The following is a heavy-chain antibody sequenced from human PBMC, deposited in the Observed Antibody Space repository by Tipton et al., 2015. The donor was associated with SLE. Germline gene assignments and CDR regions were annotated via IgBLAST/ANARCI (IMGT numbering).Heavy chain of an antibody. J-gene: IGHJ4*02. CDR1: GFTFGAFG. CDR2: ISWDSETI. D-gene: IGHD1-26*01. Sequence: SLRLSCVASGFTFGAFGMLWVRQRPGKGLEWVSGISWDSETIDYGDSVKGRFTVSRDNAKNSLFLQMNRLRTEDTAFYYCAKVYRGSHSYFDFWGQGTLVTFSS. V-gene: IGHV3-9*01. CDR3: AKVYRGSHSYFDF.